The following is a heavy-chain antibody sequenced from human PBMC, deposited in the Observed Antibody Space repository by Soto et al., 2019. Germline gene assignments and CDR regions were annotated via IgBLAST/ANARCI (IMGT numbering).Heavy chain of an antibody. J-gene: IGHJ3*02. CDR3: ARSRIVAEFNDYGGNYHGFDI. Sequence: QVQPEQPGAEVKKAGSSVKVSCKAFGGSVNSHAISWVRQAPGQGLAWMGGMIPMFGTPTYAQRFQAGVTISADESTSTVYLDLSSLRSEDTAMYYCARSRIVAEFNDYGGNYHGFDIWGQGTMVTVSS. CDR1: GGSVNSHA. CDR2: MIPMFGTP. V-gene: IGHV1-69*01. D-gene: IGHD4-17*01.